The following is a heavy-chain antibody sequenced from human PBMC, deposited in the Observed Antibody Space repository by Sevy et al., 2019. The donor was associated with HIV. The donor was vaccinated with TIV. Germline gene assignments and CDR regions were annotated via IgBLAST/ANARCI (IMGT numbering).Heavy chain of an antibody. J-gene: IGHJ4*02. CDR1: GFTFSSYG. D-gene: IGHD2-21*01. CDR3: AKNLGGGDPYYFDY. V-gene: IGHV3-30*18. CDR2: ISYDGSNK. Sequence: GGSLRLSCAASGFTFSSYGMHWVRQAPGKGLEWVAVISYDGSNKYYADSVKGRFTISRDNSKNTLYLQMNSLRAEDTAVYYCAKNLGGGDPYYFDYWGQGTLVTVSS.